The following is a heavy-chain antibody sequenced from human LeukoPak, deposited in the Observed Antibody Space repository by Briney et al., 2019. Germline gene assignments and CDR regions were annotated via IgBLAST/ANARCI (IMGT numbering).Heavy chain of an antibody. J-gene: IGHJ4*02. CDR3: TRETPDGYDY. CDR2: ISSSSSYI. CDR1: RFSFSNYN. Sequence: GGSLRLSCAASRFSFSNYNMNWVRQAPGKGLEWVSSISSSSSYIYYADSVKGRFTISRDNAKNSLYLQMNSLRAEDTAMYYCTRETPDGYDYWGQGTLVTVSS. V-gene: IGHV3-21*01. D-gene: IGHD5-24*01.